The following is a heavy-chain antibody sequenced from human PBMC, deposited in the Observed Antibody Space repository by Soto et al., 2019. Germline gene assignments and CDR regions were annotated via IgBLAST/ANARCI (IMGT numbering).Heavy chain of an antibody. CDR2: ISANNGNT. Sequence: SVKVSCMASGYTFSSFGITWVRQAPGQGLEWMGWISANNGNTDYAQKFQGRVTMTTDTPTSTAYMELRSLRSDDTAVYYCARGSIAAPATRSSHWGQGTLVTVSS. CDR1: GYTFSSFG. CDR3: ARGSIAAPATRSSH. V-gene: IGHV1-18*01. J-gene: IGHJ4*02. D-gene: IGHD6-13*01.